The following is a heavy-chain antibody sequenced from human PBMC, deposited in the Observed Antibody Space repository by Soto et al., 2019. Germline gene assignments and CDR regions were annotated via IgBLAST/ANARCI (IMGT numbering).Heavy chain of an antibody. D-gene: IGHD3-3*01. V-gene: IGHV1-3*01. CDR3: ARDLSRLYYDFWSGYPRDDYYGMDV. Sequence: ASVKVSCKASGYTFTSYAMHWVRQAPGQRLERMGWINAGNGNTKYSQKFQGRVTITRDTSASTAYMELSSLRSEDTAVYYCARDLSRLYYDFWSGYPRDDYYGMDVWGQGTTVTVSS. CDR1: GYTFTSYA. CDR2: INAGNGNT. J-gene: IGHJ6*02.